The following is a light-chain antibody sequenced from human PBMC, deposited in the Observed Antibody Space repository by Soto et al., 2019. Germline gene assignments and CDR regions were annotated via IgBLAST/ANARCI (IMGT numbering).Light chain of an antibody. CDR1: SSNIGSNT. V-gene: IGLV1-44*01. CDR3: AAWDDSLNVYV. J-gene: IGLJ1*01. CDR2: SNM. Sequence: QSVLTQPPSASGTAGQRVTISCSGGSSNIGSNTVTWYQQLPGTAPKLLMYSNMLRPSGVPDRFSGSKSGTSASLAISGLQPEHEADYFCAAWDDSLNVYVFGIGTKLTVL.